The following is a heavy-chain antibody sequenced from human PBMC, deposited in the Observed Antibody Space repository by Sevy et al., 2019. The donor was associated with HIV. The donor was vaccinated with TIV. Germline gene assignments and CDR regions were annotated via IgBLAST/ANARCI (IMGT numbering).Heavy chain of an antibody. CDR1: GYTFTSYG. D-gene: IGHD3-22*01. J-gene: IGHJ4*02. CDR3: AGCDSSGYNSPDDY. Sequence: ASVKVSCKASGYTFTSYGISWVRQAPGQGLEWMGWISAYNGNTNYAQKLQGRVTMTTDTSTSTAYMELRSLRSDDTAVYYCAGCDSSGYNSPDDYWGQGTLVTVSS. CDR2: ISAYNGNT. V-gene: IGHV1-18*04.